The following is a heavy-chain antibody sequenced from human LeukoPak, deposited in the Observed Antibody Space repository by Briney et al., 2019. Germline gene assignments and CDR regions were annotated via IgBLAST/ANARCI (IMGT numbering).Heavy chain of an antibody. CDR2: IYSGGST. CDR3: ARDRSGYSYGLYYMDV. Sequence: GGSLRLSCAASGFTVSSNYMSWVRQAPGKGLEWVSVIYSGGSTYYADSVKGRFTISRDNSKNTLYLQMNSLRAEDTAVYYCARDRSGYSYGLYYMDVWGKGTTVTVSS. CDR1: GFTVSSNY. V-gene: IGHV3-53*01. D-gene: IGHD5-18*01. J-gene: IGHJ6*03.